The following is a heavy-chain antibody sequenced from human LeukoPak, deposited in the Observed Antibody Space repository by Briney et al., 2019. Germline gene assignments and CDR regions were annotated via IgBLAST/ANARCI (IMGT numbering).Heavy chain of an antibody. D-gene: IGHD7-27*01. J-gene: IGHJ4*02. V-gene: IGHV4-34*01. CDR2: INHSGST. Sequence: SETLSLTCAVYGGPFSAYYWSWIRQPPGKGLEWIGEINHSGSTNYNPSLKSRVTISVDTSKNQFSLKLSSVTAADTAVYYCARDLTGDTNYFDYWGQGTLVTVSS. CDR1: GGPFSAYY. CDR3: ARDLTGDTNYFDY.